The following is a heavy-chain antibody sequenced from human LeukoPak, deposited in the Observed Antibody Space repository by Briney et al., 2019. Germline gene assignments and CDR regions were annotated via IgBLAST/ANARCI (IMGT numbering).Heavy chain of an antibody. CDR2: IYPGDSDT. CDR3: ARDVVPAAKADAFDI. J-gene: IGHJ3*02. D-gene: IGHD2-2*01. Sequence: GESLKISCKGSGYSFTSYWIGWVRQMPGKGLEWMGIIYPGDSDTRYNPSFQGQVTISADKSISTAYLQWSSLKASDTAMYYCARDVVPAAKADAFDIWGQGTMVTVSS. CDR1: GYSFTSYW. V-gene: IGHV5-51*01.